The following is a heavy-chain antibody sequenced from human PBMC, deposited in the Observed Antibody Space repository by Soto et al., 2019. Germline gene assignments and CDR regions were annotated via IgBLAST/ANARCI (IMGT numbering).Heavy chain of an antibody. CDR3: ASSSSGFYYYYGMDV. CDR1: GYTFTSYG. D-gene: IGHD6-6*01. V-gene: IGHV1-18*01. J-gene: IGHJ6*02. Sequence: QVQLVQSGAEVKKPGASVKVSCKASGYTFTSYGISWVRQAPGQGLEWMGWINAYNGNTNYAQKLQGRVTMTTDTSTSTAYMELRSLRSDDTAVYYCASSSSGFYYYYGMDVWGQGTTVTVSS. CDR2: INAYNGNT.